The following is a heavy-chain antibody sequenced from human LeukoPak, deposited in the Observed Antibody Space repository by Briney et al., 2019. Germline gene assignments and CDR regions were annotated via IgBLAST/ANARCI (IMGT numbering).Heavy chain of an antibody. V-gene: IGHV1-2*06. D-gene: IGHD5-24*01. J-gene: IGHJ4*02. CDR3: ARDKRGDGYTYFDY. Sequence: ASVKVSCKASGYTFTGYYMHWVRQAPGQGLEWMGRINTNSGGTNYAQKFQGRVTMTRDTSISTAYMELSRLRSDDTAVYYCARDKRGDGYTYFDYWGQGTLVTVSS. CDR2: INTNSGGT. CDR1: GYTFTGYY.